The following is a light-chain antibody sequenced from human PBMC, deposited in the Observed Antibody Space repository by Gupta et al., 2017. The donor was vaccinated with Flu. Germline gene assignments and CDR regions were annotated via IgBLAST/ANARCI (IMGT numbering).Light chain of an antibody. J-gene: IGLJ2*01. CDR2: EVT. V-gene: IGLV2-14*01. CDR1: SSDFGGYNS. CDR3: STYTNTNTLVV. Sequence: QSALTQPASVSGSPGHSITMSCTGTSSDFGGYNSVSWYQQHPDKAPKLILFEVTNRPSGVSDRFSGSKSGNTSSLTISVRQAGEEAGYYCSTYTNTNTLVVFGGGTKLPVL.